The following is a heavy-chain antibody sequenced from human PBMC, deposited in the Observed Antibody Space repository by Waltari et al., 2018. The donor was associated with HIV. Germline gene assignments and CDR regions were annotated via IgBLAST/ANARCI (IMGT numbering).Heavy chain of an antibody. CDR2: IKQDGSEK. J-gene: IGHJ4*02. V-gene: IGHV3-7*01. D-gene: IGHD1-26*01. CDR3: ARRRGSYRLDY. Sequence: EGQLVESGGGLVQPGGSLRLSCAASGFTFSSYWMSWVRQAPGKGLEWVANIKQDGSEKYYVDSGKGRFTISRDNAKNSLYLQMNSLRAEDTAVYFCARRRGSYRLDYWGQGTLVTVSS. CDR1: GFTFSSYW.